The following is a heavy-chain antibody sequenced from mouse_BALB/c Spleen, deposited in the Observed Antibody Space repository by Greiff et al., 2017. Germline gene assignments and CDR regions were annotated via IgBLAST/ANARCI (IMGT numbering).Heavy chain of an antibody. Sequence: ESGPGLVKPSQSLSLTCSVTGYSITSGYYWNWIRQFPGNKLEWMGYISYDGSNNYNPSLKNRISITRDTSKNQIFLKLNSVTTEDTATYYCASGDSSGYVWFAYWGQGTLVTVSA. CDR2: ISYDGSN. CDR1: GYSITSGYY. J-gene: IGHJ3*01. CDR3: ASGDSSGYVWFAY. V-gene: IGHV3-6*02. D-gene: IGHD3-2*01.